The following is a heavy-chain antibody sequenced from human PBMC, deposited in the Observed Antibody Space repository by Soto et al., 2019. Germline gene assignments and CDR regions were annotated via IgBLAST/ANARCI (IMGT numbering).Heavy chain of an antibody. CDR1: GFTFSSYA. V-gene: IGHV3-30-3*01. Sequence: QVQLVESGGGVVQPGRSLRLSCAASGFTFSSYAMHWVRQAPGKGLEWVAVISYDGSNKYYADSVKGRFTISRDNSKNTLYLQMNSLRAEDTAGYYCASAASRTVAATYYWGQGTLVTVSS. J-gene: IGHJ4*02. CDR2: ISYDGSNK. CDR3: ASAASRTVAATYY. D-gene: IGHD6-19*01.